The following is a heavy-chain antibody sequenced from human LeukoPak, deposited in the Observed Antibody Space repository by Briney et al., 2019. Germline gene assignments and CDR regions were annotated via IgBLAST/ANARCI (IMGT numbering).Heavy chain of an antibody. Sequence: ASVKVSCKASGYTFTGYYMHWVRQAPGQGLGWMGRINPNSGGTNYAQKFQGRVTMTRDTSISTAYMELSRLRSDDTAVYYCAREGGDPAWFDIWGQGTMVTVSS. CDR1: GYTFTGYY. CDR2: INPNSGGT. D-gene: IGHD3-10*01. V-gene: IGHV1-2*06. J-gene: IGHJ3*02. CDR3: AREGGDPAWFDI.